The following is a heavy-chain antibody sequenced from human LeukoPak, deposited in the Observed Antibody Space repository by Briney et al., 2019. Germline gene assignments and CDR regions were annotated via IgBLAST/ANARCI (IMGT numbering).Heavy chain of an antibody. CDR2: ISGYSGNT. V-gene: IGHV1-18*01. CDR3: ARGTYYDSSGYSGVRLFDY. Sequence: ASVKVSCKASGYTFTNYGINWVRQAPGQGLEWMGWISGYSGNTNYAQRFQGRVTMTTDTSTSTAYMELRSLRSDDTAVYYCARGTYYDSSGYSGVRLFDYWGQGTLLTVSS. CDR1: GYTFTNYG. J-gene: IGHJ4*02. D-gene: IGHD3-22*01.